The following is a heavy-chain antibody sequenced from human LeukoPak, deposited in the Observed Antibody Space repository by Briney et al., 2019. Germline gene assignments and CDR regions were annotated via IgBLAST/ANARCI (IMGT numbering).Heavy chain of an antibody. CDR2: INPHSRAT. CDR3: VTTSVAHTRDP. Sequence: ASVTFSCKASGNDFSDFYFNWVRQAPGRGLEWVGWINPHSRATHYAQRFRGRVTMEASITTGYMELNSLTSDDTAVYYCVTTSVAHTRDPWGQGTLVTVSS. D-gene: IGHD5/OR15-5a*01. V-gene: IGHV1-2*02. J-gene: IGHJ5*02. CDR1: GNDFSDFY.